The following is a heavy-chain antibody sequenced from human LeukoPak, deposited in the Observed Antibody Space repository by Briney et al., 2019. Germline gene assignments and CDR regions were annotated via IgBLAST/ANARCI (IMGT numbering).Heavy chain of an antibody. CDR1: GFTVSSNY. CDR2: IYSGGST. D-gene: IGHD5-12*01. V-gene: IGHV3-53*01. Sequence: GGSLRLSWAASGFTVSSNYMSWVRQAPGKGLEWVSVIYSGGSTYYADSVKGRFTISRDNSKNTLYLQMNSLRAEDTAVYYCAKGHSGYVFDYWGQGTLVTVSS. CDR3: AKGHSGYVFDY. J-gene: IGHJ4*02.